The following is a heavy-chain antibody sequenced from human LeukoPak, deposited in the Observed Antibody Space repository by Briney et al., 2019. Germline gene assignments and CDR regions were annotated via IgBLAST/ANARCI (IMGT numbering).Heavy chain of an antibody. D-gene: IGHD3-10*01. CDR1: GFTFNNYC. J-gene: IGHJ4*02. V-gene: IGHV3-23*01. CDR3: AKTDGDMVRGVIITCDY. Sequence: GGSLRLSCAASGFTFNNYCMSWVRQAPGKGLEWVSVISGSGGSTYYADSVKGRFTISRDNSKNTLYLQMNSLRVEDTAVYYCAKTDGDMVRGVIITCDYWGQGTLVTVSS. CDR2: ISGSGGST.